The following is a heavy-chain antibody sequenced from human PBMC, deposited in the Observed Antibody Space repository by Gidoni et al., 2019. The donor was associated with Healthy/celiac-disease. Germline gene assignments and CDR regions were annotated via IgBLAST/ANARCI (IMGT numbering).Heavy chain of an antibody. Sequence: EVQLVESGGGLVQPGGSLRRSCAVSGFTFSSYWMHWVRQAPGKGLVWVSRINTDGSSTSYADSVKGRFTISRDNAKNTLYMQMNSLRAEDTAVYYCARGSTVTFNYWGQGTLVTVSS. CDR1: GFTFSSYW. V-gene: IGHV3-74*01. J-gene: IGHJ4*02. CDR2: INTDGSST. CDR3: ARGSTVTFNY. D-gene: IGHD4-17*01.